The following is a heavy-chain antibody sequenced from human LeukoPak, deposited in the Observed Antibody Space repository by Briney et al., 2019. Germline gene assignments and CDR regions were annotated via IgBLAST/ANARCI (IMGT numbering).Heavy chain of an antibody. J-gene: IGHJ4*02. CDR1: GFTFSSYG. V-gene: IGHV3-30*18. CDR2: ISYDGSNK. Sequence: PGGSLRLSCAASGFTFSSYGMHWVRQAPGKGLEWVAVISYDGSNKYYADSVKGRFTISRDNSKNTLYLQMNSLRAEDTAVYYCAKSGESTSAPFDYWGQGTLVTVSS. D-gene: IGHD2-2*01. CDR3: AKSGESTSAPFDY.